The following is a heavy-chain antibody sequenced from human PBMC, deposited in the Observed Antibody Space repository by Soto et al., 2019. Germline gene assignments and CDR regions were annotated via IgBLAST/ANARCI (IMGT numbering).Heavy chain of an antibody. CDR2: IYWDDDK. J-gene: IGHJ4*02. D-gene: IGHD3-3*01. CDR1: GFLLTTSGVG. Sequence: QITLNESGPTVVRPTETLTLTCRFSGFLLTTSGVGVGWIRQSPGKAPQWLALIYWDDDKRYSASLRSRLTITKDTAKNQVVLTVSDLDPTDTATYYCAHRVLRTVFGLVTTTAIYFDFCGQGTPVAVSS. V-gene: IGHV2-5*02. CDR3: AHRVLRTVFGLVTTTAIYFDF.